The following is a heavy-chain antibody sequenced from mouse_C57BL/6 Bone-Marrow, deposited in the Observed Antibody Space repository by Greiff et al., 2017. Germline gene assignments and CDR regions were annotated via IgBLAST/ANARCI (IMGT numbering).Heavy chain of an antibody. D-gene: IGHD4-1*01. V-gene: IGHV1-55*01. Sequence: QVQLQQPGAELVQPGASVKMSCKASGYTFTSYWITWVKQRPGHGLEWLGDIYPTSGRPNYNEKFKSKAILTVDTSSNTAYLQLSSLTSEDSAVFYGARSGPLGRSFDYWGQGTTLTVSS. CDR1: GYTFTSYW. J-gene: IGHJ2*01. CDR3: ARSGPLGRSFDY. CDR2: IYPTSGRP.